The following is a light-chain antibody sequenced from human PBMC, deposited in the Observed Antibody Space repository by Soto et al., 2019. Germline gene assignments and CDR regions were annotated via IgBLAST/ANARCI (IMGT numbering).Light chain of an antibody. Sequence: EIVLTQSPGTLSLSPGEEATLSCRASQSVDSNYLAWYQQKPGQTPRLIIYGASGRADGIPHRFSGSGFGTDFTLTISKVEPEDFAVYYCQQYGSSTYTFGQGTKVDIK. V-gene: IGKV3-20*01. CDR2: GAS. J-gene: IGKJ2*01. CDR1: QSVDSNY. CDR3: QQYGSSTYT.